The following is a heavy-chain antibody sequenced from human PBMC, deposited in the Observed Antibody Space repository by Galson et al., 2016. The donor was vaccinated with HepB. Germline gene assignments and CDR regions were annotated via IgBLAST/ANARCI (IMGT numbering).Heavy chain of an antibody. CDR2: IYPDDSDT. CDR1: GFSFTNYW. CDR3: ATLYWNADDYNGMDV. J-gene: IGHJ6*02. V-gene: IGHV5-51*03. D-gene: IGHD1-1*01. Sequence: QSGAEVKKPGESLKISCKGSGFSFTNYWIGWVRQMPGKGLEWMGIIYPDDSDTRYSPSFQGQVTISADKSISTAYLQWSSLKASDTALYYCATLYWNADDYNGMDVWGQGTTVTGSS.